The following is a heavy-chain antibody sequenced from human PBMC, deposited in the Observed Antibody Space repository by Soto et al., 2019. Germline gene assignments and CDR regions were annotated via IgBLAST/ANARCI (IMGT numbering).Heavy chain of an antibody. CDR1: GGSISSGGYY. CDR2: IYYSGST. CDR3: ARGVWLDFDY. V-gene: IGHV4-31*03. J-gene: IGHJ4*02. Sequence: PSETLSLTCTVSGGSISSGGYYWSWIRQHPGKGLEWIGYIYYSGSTYYNPSLKSRVTISVDTSKNQFSLKLSSVTAADTAVYYCARGVWLDFDYWGQGTLVTVSS. D-gene: IGHD5-18*01.